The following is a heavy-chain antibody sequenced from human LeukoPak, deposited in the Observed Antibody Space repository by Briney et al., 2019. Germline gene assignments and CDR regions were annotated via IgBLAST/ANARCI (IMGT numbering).Heavy chain of an antibody. CDR2: ILFDGASK. V-gene: IGHV3-30-3*01. Sequence: GGSLRLSCAPSGHSPSTFAAHWDRHAPGRGLGWVSDILFDGASKYYRDSVKSRFTISRDNSIHTVYLQMISLRPEDTAVYYCASDPPYSSGWYGLDYWGQGTLVTVSS. D-gene: IGHD6-19*01. CDR3: ASDPPYSSGWYGLDY. CDR1: GHSPSTFA. J-gene: IGHJ4*02.